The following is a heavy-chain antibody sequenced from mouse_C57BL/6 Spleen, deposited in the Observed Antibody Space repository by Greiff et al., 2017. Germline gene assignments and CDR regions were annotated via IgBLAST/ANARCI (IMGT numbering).Heavy chain of an antibody. Sequence: QQSCKASGYTFTSYWMQWVKQRPGQGLEWIGEIDPSDSYTNYNQKFKGKATLTVDTSSSTAYMQLSSLTSEDSAVYYCARYGYYGSPFAYWGQGTLVTVSA. CDR2: IDPSDSYT. J-gene: IGHJ3*01. CDR1: GYTFTSYW. V-gene: IGHV1-50*01. D-gene: IGHD1-1*01. CDR3: ARYGYYGSPFAY.